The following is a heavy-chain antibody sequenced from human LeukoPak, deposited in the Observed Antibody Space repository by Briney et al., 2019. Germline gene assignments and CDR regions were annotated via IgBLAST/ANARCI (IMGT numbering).Heavy chain of an antibody. CDR1: GFTSTNFA. CDR3: AADLSNPRMGASYLDS. Sequence: GASVTVSCKASGFTSTNFAVQWVRQARGQRLEWIGWIIVGSGATKCAQDFQERVTITRGLSTSTLYMELRSLTSEDTAVYYCAADLSNPRMGASYLDSWGQGTLVTVSS. V-gene: IGHV1-58*01. J-gene: IGHJ4*02. CDR2: IIVGSGAT. D-gene: IGHD3-16*01.